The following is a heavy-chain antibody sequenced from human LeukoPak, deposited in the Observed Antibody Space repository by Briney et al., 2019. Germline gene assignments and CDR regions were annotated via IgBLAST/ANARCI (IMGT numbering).Heavy chain of an antibody. CDR1: GFILSSYA. Sequence: GGSLRLSCAASGFILSSYAMGWVRQAPGKGLEWVSSISSSSSYIYYADSVKGRFTISRDNAKNSLYLQMNSLRAEDTAVYYCARERNYYGSGSYWVSYYGMDVWGQGTTVTVSS. V-gene: IGHV3-21*01. J-gene: IGHJ6*02. D-gene: IGHD3-10*01. CDR3: ARERNYYGSGSYWVSYYGMDV. CDR2: ISSSSSYI.